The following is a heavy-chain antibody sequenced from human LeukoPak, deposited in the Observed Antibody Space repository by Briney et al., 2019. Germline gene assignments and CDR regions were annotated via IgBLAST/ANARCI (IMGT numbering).Heavy chain of an antibody. V-gene: IGHV1-69*01. CDR2: IIPIFGTA. D-gene: IGHD4-17*01. Sequence: KVSCXASXGXFXSYAISWVRQAPGQGLEWMGGIIPIFGTANYAQKFQGRVTITADESTSTAYMELSSLRSEDTAVYYCARDRVYGDYLYYFDYWGQGTLVTVSS. J-gene: IGHJ4*02. CDR1: XGXFXSYA. CDR3: ARDRVYGDYLYYFDY.